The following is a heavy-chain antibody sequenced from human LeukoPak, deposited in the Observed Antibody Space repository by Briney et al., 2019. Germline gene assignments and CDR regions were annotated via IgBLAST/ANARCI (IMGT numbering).Heavy chain of an antibody. CDR2: IRSKANSYAP. V-gene: IGHV3-73*01. Sequence: GGSLRLSCAASGFTFSGSAMHWVRQASGKGREWVGRIRSKANSYAPAYAASVKGRFTISRDDSKNTAYLQMNSLKTEDTAVYYCTRHPDYCYGSGPNWFDPWGQGTLVTVSS. J-gene: IGHJ5*02. CDR3: TRHPDYCYGSGPNWFDP. D-gene: IGHD3-10*01. CDR1: GFTFSGSA.